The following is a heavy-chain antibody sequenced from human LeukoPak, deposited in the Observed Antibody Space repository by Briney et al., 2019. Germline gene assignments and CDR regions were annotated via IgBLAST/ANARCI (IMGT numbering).Heavy chain of an antibody. Sequence: QPGRSLRLSCAASGFTFDDYAMHWVRQAPGKGLEWVSGISWNSGSIGYADSVKGRFTISRDNAKNSLYLQMNSLRAEDTALYYCAKGQFHYSYGLGYYYGMDVWGQGTTVTVSS. V-gene: IGHV3-9*01. D-gene: IGHD5-18*01. J-gene: IGHJ6*02. CDR3: AKGQFHYSYGLGYYYGMDV. CDR1: GFTFDDYA. CDR2: ISWNSGSI.